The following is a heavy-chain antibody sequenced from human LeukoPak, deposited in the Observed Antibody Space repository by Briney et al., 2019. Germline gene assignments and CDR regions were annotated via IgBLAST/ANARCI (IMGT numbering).Heavy chain of an antibody. Sequence: ASVKVSCKASGYTFTSYAMHWVRQAPGQRLEWMGWINAGNGNTKYSQKFQGRVTITRNTSISTAYMELSSLRSEDTAVYYCARGSVYCSSTSCENNYYYYMDVWGKGTTVTVSS. D-gene: IGHD2-2*01. J-gene: IGHJ6*03. CDR3: ARGSVYCSSTSCENNYYYYMDV. V-gene: IGHV1-3*01. CDR2: INAGNGNT. CDR1: GYTFTSYA.